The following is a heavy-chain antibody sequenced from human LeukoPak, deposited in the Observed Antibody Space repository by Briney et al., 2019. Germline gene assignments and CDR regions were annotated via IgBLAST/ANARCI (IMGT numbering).Heavy chain of an antibody. V-gene: IGHV3-7*01. CDR2: IKQDGYEK. J-gene: IGHJ4*02. D-gene: IGHD1-26*01. Sequence: NIKQDGYEKYYVDSVNGRFSISRDNAKNSLYLQMNSLRADDTAIYYCARDKIVGPTTLDYWGQGTLVTVSS. CDR3: ARDKIVGPTTLDY.